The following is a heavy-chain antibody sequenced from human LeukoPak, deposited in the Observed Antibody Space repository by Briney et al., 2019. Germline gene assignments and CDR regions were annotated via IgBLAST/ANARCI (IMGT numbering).Heavy chain of an antibody. CDR1: GFTFSDYY. Sequence: GGSLRLSCAASGFTFSDYYMSWIRQAPGKGLEWVLYISSSSSYTNYADSVKGRFTISRDNAKNSLYLQMNSLRAEDTAVYYCARELIAAAGNDYWGQGTLVTVSS. D-gene: IGHD6-13*01. CDR3: ARELIAAAGNDY. V-gene: IGHV3-11*06. CDR2: ISSSSSYT. J-gene: IGHJ4*02.